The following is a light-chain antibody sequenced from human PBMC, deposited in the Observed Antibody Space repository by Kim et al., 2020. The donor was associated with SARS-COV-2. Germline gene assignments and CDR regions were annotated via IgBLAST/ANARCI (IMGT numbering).Light chain of an antibody. J-gene: IGLJ3*02. CDR1: SSNIGNNY. Sequence: QSVLTQPPSVSAAPGQKVTISCSGSSSNIGNNYVSWYQQLPGTAPKLLIYDNNKRPSGIPDRFSGSKSGTSATLGITGLQTGDEADYYCGTWDSSLWVFGGGTQLTVL. CDR2: DNN. CDR3: GTWDSSLWV. V-gene: IGLV1-51*01.